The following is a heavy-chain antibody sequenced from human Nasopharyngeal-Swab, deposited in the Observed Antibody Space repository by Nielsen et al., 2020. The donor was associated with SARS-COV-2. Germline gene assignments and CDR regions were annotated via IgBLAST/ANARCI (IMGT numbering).Heavy chain of an antibody. Sequence: VRQAPGKGPERVGRIKSKVDGGRTDYAAPVKDRFIISRDDSKNMLYVQMNSLRTEDTAVYYCSTNKYRSGDDRWGQGTLVTVSS. D-gene: IGHD3-3*01. CDR3: STNKYRSGDDR. CDR2: IKSKVDGGRT. J-gene: IGHJ5*02. V-gene: IGHV3-15*01.